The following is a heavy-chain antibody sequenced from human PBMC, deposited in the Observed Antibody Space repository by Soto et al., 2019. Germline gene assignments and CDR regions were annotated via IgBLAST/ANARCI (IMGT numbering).Heavy chain of an antibody. Sequence: GGSLRLSCAASGFTFTSYAMAWVRQAPGKGLEWVSTIGGSDGGTFFADSVQGRFTISRDNSKNTLYLQMNSLRADDTAVYYCAKDLSFVVGASDYWGQGTLVTVS. CDR2: IGGSDGGT. J-gene: IGHJ4*02. CDR1: GFTFTSYA. V-gene: IGHV3-23*01. CDR3: AKDLSFVVGASDY. D-gene: IGHD1-26*01.